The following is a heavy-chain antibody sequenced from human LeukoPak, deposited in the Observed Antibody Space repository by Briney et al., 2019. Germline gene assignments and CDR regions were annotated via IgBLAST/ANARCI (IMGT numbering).Heavy chain of an antibody. J-gene: IGHJ3*02. D-gene: IGHD3-22*01. CDR3: VAIFWGSYYDIRDAFDI. CDR2: ISCSGGTT. CDR1: GFTFRSYA. Sequence: TGGSLRLSCAVSGFTFRSYAMSWVRQARGKGVEWGSAISCSGGTTYYPASVNRRFTISRDNSKNSLYLQMSSLRADATAVYCCVAIFWGSYYDIRDAFDIWGQGTMVTVSS. V-gene: IGHV3-23*01.